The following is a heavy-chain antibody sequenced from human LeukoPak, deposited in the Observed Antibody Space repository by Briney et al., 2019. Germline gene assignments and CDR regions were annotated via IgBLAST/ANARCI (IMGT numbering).Heavy chain of an antibody. D-gene: IGHD3-10*01. Sequence: KPSETLSLTCAVYGGSFSGYYWSWIRQPPGKGLEWIGEINHSGSTNYNPSLKSRVTISVDTSKNQLSLKLSSVTAADTAVYYCASRYSSEKLNWFDPWGQGTLVTVSS. CDR1: GGSFSGYY. J-gene: IGHJ5*02. CDR2: INHSGST. CDR3: ASRYSSEKLNWFDP. V-gene: IGHV4-34*01.